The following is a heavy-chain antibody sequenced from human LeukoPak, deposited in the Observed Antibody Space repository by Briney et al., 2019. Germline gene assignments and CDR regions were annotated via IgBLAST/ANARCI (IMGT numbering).Heavy chain of an antibody. V-gene: IGHV3-53*01. CDR1: GFTVSSNS. J-gene: IGHJ4*02. CDR2: IYSGGST. Sequence: GGSLTLSCAASGFTVSSNSMSWVRQAPGKGLEWVSLIYSGGSTYYADSVKGRFTISRDNSKNTLYLQMNSLRAEDTAVYYCARGGSYASFGFDYWGQGTLVTVSS. D-gene: IGHD1-26*01. CDR3: ARGGSYASFGFDY.